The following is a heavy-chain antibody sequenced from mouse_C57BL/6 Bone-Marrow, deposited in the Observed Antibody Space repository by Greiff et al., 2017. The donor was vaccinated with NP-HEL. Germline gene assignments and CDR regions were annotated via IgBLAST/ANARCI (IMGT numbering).Heavy chain of an antibody. CDR3: ARPSFIEGAWFAY. J-gene: IGHJ3*01. V-gene: IGHV1-72*01. CDR2: IDPNSGGT. Sequence: QVQLQQPGAELVKPGASVKLSCKASGYTFTSYWMHWVKQRPGRGLEWIGRIDPNSGGTKYNEKFKSKATLTVNKPSSTAYMHLSSLTSEDSAVYYCARPSFIEGAWFAYWGQGTLVTVSA. CDR1: GYTFTSYW. D-gene: IGHD1-1*01.